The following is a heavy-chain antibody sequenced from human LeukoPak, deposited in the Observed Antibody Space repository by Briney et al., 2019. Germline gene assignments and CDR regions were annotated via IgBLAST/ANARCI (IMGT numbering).Heavy chain of an antibody. CDR1: GFTFSSYA. CDR2: ISGSGGST. CDR3: AKVTSCCFFTHFDY. Sequence: AGGSLRLSCAASGFTFSSYAMSWVRQAPGKGLEWVSAISGSGGSTYYADSVKGRFTISRDNSKNTLYPQMNSLRAEDTAVYYCAKVTSCCFFTHFDYWGQGTLVTVSS. D-gene: IGHD2-2*01. J-gene: IGHJ4*02. V-gene: IGHV3-23*01.